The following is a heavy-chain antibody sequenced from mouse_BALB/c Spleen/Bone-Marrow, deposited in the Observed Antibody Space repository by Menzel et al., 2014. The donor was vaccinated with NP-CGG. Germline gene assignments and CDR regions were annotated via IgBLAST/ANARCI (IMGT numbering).Heavy chain of an antibody. J-gene: IGHJ4*01. V-gene: IGHV1-54*01. D-gene: IGHD2-4*01. CDR2: TNPGSGGT. CDR1: GYAFTNYL. Sequence: QVQLQQSGAELVRPGTSVKVSCKASGYAFTNYLIEWVKQRPGQGLEWIGVTNPGSGGTNYNEKFKGKATLTADKSSSTAYMQLSSLTSDDSAVYFCARDGDYDEGYAMDYWGQGTSVTVPS. CDR3: ARDGDYDEGYAMDY.